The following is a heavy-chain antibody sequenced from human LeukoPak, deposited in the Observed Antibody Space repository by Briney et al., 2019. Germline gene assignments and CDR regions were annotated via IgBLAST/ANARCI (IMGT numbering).Heavy chain of an antibody. CDR2: IRYDGSNK. CDR3: ARDPGIYYGSGSYYVEYYFDY. CDR1: GFTLSSYG. V-gene: IGHV3-30*02. D-gene: IGHD3-10*01. Sequence: QAGGSLRLSCAASGFTLSSYGMHWVRQAPGKGLEWVAFIRYDGSNKYYADSVKGRFTISRDNSKNTLYLQMNSLRAEDTAVYYCARDPGIYYGSGSYYVEYYFDYWGQGTLVTVSS. J-gene: IGHJ4*02.